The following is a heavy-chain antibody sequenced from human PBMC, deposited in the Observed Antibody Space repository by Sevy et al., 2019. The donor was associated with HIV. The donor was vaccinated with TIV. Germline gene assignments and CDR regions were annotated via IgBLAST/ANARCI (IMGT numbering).Heavy chain of an antibody. CDR1: GFTVNNNN. D-gene: IGHD5-12*01. J-gene: IGHJ6*02. CDR2: LHNDGRT. Sequence: GGSLRLSCAVSGFTVNNNNMNWVRQAPGKGLEWVSLLHNDGRTSYADSVKGRFTISRDISKNTLYLQMKSLRAEDTAIYYCARDKIVATTYFYYGLDVWRQGTTVTVSS. V-gene: IGHV3-53*01. CDR3: ARDKIVATTYFYYGLDV.